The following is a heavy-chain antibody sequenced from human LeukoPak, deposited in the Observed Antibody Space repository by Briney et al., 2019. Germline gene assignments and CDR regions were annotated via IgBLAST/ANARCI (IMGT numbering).Heavy chain of an antibody. Sequence: SETLSLTCTVSGGSISSGDYYWSWIRQPPGKGLEWIGYIYYSGSTYYNPSLKSRVTISVDTSKNQFSLKLSSVTAADTAVYYCARDDGSSHSSYFDYWGQGTLVTVSS. CDR1: GGSISSGDYY. V-gene: IGHV4-30-4*08. CDR3: ARDDGSSHSSYFDY. D-gene: IGHD6-6*01. CDR2: IYYSGST. J-gene: IGHJ4*02.